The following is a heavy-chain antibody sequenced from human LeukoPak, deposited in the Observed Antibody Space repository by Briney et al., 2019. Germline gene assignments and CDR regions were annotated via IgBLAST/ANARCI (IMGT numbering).Heavy chain of an antibody. CDR1: GYTISSGYY. V-gene: IGHV4-38-2*01. D-gene: IGHD2-2*01. CDR3: ARGGIVVVPAADNWFDP. Sequence: SETLSFTCAVSGYTISSGYYWGWVRQPPGKGLEWIGSNYHSGSNSYNPPLRSRVTMYVDMSKDQFSLKLRSVTAADTAVYYCARGGIVVVPAADNWFDPWGQGTLVTVSS. J-gene: IGHJ5*02. CDR2: NYHSGSN.